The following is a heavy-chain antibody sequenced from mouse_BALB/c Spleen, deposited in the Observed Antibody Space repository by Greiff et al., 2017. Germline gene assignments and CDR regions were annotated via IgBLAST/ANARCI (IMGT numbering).Heavy chain of an antibody. V-gene: IGHV5-6-5*01. CDR1: GFTFSSYA. Sequence: EVQVVESGGGLVKPGGSLKLSCAASGFTFSSYAMSWVRQTPEKRLEWVASISSGGSTYYPDSVKGRFTISRDNARNILYLQMSSLRSEDTAMYYCARKGEDYYAMDYWGQGTSVTVSS. J-gene: IGHJ4*01. CDR2: ISSGGST. CDR3: ARKGEDYYAMDY.